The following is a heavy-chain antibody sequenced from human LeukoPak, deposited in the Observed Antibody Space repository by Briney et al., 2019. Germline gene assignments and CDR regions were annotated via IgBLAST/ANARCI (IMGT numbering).Heavy chain of an antibody. Sequence: GASVTVSCKASGYIFTNYGISWVRQAPGQGLEWMGWISTYNGNTNYAQKLQGRVTMTTDTSTSTAYMQLRSLRSDDTAVYYCARDGAAYSSSWSWDYWGQGTLVTVSS. D-gene: IGHD6-13*01. J-gene: IGHJ4*02. CDR3: ARDGAAYSSSWSWDY. CDR2: ISTYNGNT. V-gene: IGHV1-18*01. CDR1: GYIFTNYG.